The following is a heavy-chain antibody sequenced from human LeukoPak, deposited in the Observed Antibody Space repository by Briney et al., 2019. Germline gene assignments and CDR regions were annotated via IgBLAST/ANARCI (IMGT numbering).Heavy chain of an antibody. V-gene: IGHV3-9*01. CDR3: AKDGEIGEARYYFDY. CDR2: ISWNSGSI. D-gene: IGHD3-10*01. CDR1: GFTFDDYA. Sequence: GGSLRLSCAASGFTFDDYAMHWVRQAPGKGLEWVSGISWNSGSIGYADSVKGRFTISRDNAKNSLYLQMNSLRAEDTALYYCAKDGEIGEARYYFDYWGQGTLVTVSS. J-gene: IGHJ4*02.